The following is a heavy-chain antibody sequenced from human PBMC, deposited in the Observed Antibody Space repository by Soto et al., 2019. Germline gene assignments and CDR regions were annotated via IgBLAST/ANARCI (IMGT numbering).Heavy chain of an antibody. Sequence: SETLSLTCAVSGDSISRSYWWSWVRQLPGKGLEWIGEIYHSGSTIYNPSLKSRVTISVDTSKNQFSLKLSSVTAADTAVYYCAESTRGSYFDYWGQGTLVTVSS. J-gene: IGHJ4*02. CDR3: AESTRGSYFDY. CDR2: IYHSGST. CDR1: GDSISRSYW. V-gene: IGHV4-4*02. D-gene: IGHD2-15*01.